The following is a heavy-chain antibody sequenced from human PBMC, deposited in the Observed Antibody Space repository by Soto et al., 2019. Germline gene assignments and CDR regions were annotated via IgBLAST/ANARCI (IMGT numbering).Heavy chain of an antibody. J-gene: IGHJ4*02. Sequence: PSETLSLTCSVSGGSISSGDYYWNWIRQPPGKGLEWIGHIYYSGSTYYNSSLKSRVTISLDTSKNQFSLKLSSVTAADTAVYYCARIGRSGRWYFDYWGQGTLVTVSS. CDR2: IYYSGST. CDR1: GGSISSGDYY. CDR3: ARIGRSGRWYFDY. V-gene: IGHV4-30-4*01. D-gene: IGHD3-3*01.